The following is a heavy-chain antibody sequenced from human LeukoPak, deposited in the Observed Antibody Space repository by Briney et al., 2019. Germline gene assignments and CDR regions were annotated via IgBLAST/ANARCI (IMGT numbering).Heavy chain of an antibody. D-gene: IGHD3-10*01. J-gene: IGHJ1*01. CDR1: GLTFSNSW. V-gene: IGHV3-74*01. Sequence: EGSLRLSCEASGLTFSNSWMHWVRQAPGKGLVWVSRINNEGTTISYADSVKGRFTISRDNAKNTLYLQMNSLRAEDTAVYYCARVSGLGMNEYYQHWGQGTLVTVAS. CDR3: ARVSGLGMNEYYQH. CDR2: INNEGTTI.